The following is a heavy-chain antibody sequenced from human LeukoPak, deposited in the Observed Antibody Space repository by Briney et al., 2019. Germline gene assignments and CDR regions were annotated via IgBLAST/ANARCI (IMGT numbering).Heavy chain of an antibody. Sequence: GGSLRLSCAASGFTFSSYAMSWVRQAPGKGLEWVSAISGSGGSTYYADSVKGRFTISRDNSKNTLYLQMNSLRAEDTAVYYCAKDRSVVPAAIMLDYWGQGTLVTISS. V-gene: IGHV3-23*01. D-gene: IGHD2-2*01. CDR1: GFTFSSYA. J-gene: IGHJ4*02. CDR3: AKDRSVVPAAIMLDY. CDR2: ISGSGGST.